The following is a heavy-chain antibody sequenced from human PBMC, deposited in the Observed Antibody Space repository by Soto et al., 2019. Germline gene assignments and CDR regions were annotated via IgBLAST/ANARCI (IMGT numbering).Heavy chain of an antibody. V-gene: IGHV3-53*01. Sequence: GSLRLSCAASVFTVSSNYMSWVRQAPGKGLEWVSVIYSGGSTYYADSVKGRFTISRDNSKNTLYLQMNSLRAEDTAVYYCVTAPYWGQGTLVTVSS. CDR2: IYSGGST. CDR1: VFTVSSNY. D-gene: IGHD5-18*01. CDR3: VTAPY. J-gene: IGHJ4*02.